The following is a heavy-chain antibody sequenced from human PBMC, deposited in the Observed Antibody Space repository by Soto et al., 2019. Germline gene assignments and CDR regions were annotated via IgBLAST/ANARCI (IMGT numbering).Heavy chain of an antibody. CDR3: ARGGHIVVVTTAFDY. D-gene: IGHD2-21*02. Sequence: QVQLVQSGAEVKKPGASVKVSCKASGNTSSNYYIHWVRQAPGQGLAWMGTINPSGGNTTNAQKFLGRASMTREAPTSTIYMELARRRPEYTAVYYWARGGHIVVVTTAFDYWGQGPLVTVSS. CDR2: INPSGGNT. CDR1: GNTSSNYY. V-gene: IGHV1-46*03. J-gene: IGHJ4*02.